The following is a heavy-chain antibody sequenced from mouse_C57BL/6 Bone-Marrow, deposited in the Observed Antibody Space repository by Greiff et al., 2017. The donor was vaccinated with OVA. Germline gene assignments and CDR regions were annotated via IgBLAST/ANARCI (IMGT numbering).Heavy chain of an antibody. CDR3: ARELLPYYFDY. CDR1: GYTFTSYG. D-gene: IGHD2-12*01. CDR2: IYPRSGNT. Sequence: QVQLQQPGAELVMPGASVKLSCKASGYTFTSYGISWVKQRTGQGLEWIGEIYPRSGNTYYNEKFKGKATLTADKSSSTAYMELRSLTSEDSAVYFCARELLPYYFDYWGQGTTLTVSS. J-gene: IGHJ2*01. V-gene: IGHV1-81*01.